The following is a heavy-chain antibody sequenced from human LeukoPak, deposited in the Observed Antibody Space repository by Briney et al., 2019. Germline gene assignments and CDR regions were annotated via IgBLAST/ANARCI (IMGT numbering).Heavy chain of an antibody. V-gene: IGHV3-53*05. CDR3: AKVGTLAVTTEPYFDY. D-gene: IGHD4-17*01. Sequence: GGSLRLSCAASGFTVSSNYMSWVRQAPGKGLEWVSVIYSGGSTYYADSVKGRFTISRDNSKNTLYLQMNSLRAEDTAVYYCAKVGTLAVTTEPYFDYWGQGTLVTVSS. CDR1: GFTVSSNY. CDR2: IYSGGST. J-gene: IGHJ4*02.